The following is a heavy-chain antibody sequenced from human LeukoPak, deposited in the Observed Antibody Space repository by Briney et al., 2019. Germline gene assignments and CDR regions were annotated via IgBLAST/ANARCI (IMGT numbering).Heavy chain of an antibody. CDR2: ISSSSSYI. CDR1: GFTFGSYS. J-gene: IGHJ4*02. V-gene: IGHV3-21*01. D-gene: IGHD2-2*01. Sequence: GGSLRLSCAASGFTFGSYSMNWVRQAPGKGLEWVSSISSSSSYIYYADSVKGRFTISRDNAKNSLYLQMNSLRAEDTAVYYCARVFHPTSSQFYFDYWGQGTLVTVSS. CDR3: ARVFHPTSSQFYFDY.